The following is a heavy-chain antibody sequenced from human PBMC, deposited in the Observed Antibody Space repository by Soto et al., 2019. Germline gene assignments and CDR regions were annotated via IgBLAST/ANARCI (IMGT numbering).Heavy chain of an antibody. CDR3: ARELGVGATNDAFDI. J-gene: IGHJ3*02. Sequence: DSVRVSCKASGYTFTGYYMHWVRQAPGQGLEWMGWINPNSGGTNYAQKFQGRVTMTRDTSISTAYMELSRLRSDDTAVYYCARELGVGATNDAFDIWGKGTIVTLSS. D-gene: IGHD1-26*01. V-gene: IGHV1-2*02. CDR2: INPNSGGT. CDR1: GYTFTGYY.